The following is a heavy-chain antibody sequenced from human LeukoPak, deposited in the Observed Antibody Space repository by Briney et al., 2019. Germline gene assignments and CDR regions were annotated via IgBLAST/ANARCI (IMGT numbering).Heavy chain of an antibody. Sequence: GGSLRLSCAASGFTVSSNYMSWVPQAPGKGLEWVSVIYSGGSTYYADSVKGRFTISRDNSKNTLYLQMNSLRAEDTAVYYCARAYSSSFNFDYWGQGTLVTVSS. D-gene: IGHD6-6*01. CDR3: ARAYSSSFNFDY. CDR1: GFTVSSNY. J-gene: IGHJ4*02. V-gene: IGHV3-66*01. CDR2: IYSGGST.